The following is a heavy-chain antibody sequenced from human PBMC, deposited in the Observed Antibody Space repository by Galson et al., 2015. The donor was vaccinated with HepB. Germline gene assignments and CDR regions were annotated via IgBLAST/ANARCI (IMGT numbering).Heavy chain of an antibody. D-gene: IGHD2-8*01. CDR3: AKVIRDICTNGVCYGGAEPGGFEGAFDI. Sequence: LRLSCAASGFTFDDYAMHWVRQAPGKGLEWVSGISWNSGSIGYADSVKGRFTISRDNAKNSLYLQMNSLRAEDTALYYCAKVIRDICTNGVCYGGAEPGGFEGAFDIWGQGTMVTVSS. V-gene: IGHV3-9*01. J-gene: IGHJ3*02. CDR1: GFTFDDYA. CDR2: ISWNSGSI.